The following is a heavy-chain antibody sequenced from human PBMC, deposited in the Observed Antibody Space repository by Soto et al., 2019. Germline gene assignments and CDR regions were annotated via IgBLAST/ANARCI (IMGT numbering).Heavy chain of an antibody. CDR2: LSWSGGTI. Sequence: EVQLVESGGGLVQPGRSLRISCVFSGLNVDDYAMHGVRQLACNALAWVAGLSWSGGTIDYAASVKGRFTISRDNAKNSLYLEMNSLRPEDTAVYYSKKEVRNQFSYYYDNWGQGTLDTVS. J-gene: IGHJ4*02. CDR3: KKEVRNQFSYYYDN. V-gene: IGHV3-9*01. CDR1: GLNVDDYA.